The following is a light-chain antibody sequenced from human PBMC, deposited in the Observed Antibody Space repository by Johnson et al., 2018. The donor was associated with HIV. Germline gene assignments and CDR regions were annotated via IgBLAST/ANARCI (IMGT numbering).Light chain of an antibody. V-gene: IGLV1-51*01. CDR2: DNN. Sequence: QSVLTQPPSVSAAPGQKVTIPCSGSTSNIGNNYVSWYQQLPGTAPKLLIYDNNKRPSGIPDRFSGSKSGTSATLGITGLQTGDEADYYCGTWDSSLSSGFYVFGTGTKVTVL. CDR3: GTWDSSLSSGFYV. CDR1: TSNIGNNY. J-gene: IGLJ1*01.